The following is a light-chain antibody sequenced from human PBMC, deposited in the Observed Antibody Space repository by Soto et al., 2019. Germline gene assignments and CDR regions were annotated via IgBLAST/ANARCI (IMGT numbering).Light chain of an antibody. CDR1: QSVSTN. V-gene: IGKV3-15*01. CDR3: HQYNDWPPA. J-gene: IGKJ1*01. CDR2: GPS. Sequence: EIVVTQSPATLSVSPGERATLSCRASQSVSTNLAWYQQKPGRAPRLLIYGPSTRASGVPARFSGSGSGREFTLTISSLQSEDSAVYYCHQYNDWPPAFGQGTKVEIK.